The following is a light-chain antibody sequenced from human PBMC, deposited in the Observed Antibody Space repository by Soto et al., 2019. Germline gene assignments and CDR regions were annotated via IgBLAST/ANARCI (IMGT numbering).Light chain of an antibody. J-gene: IGKJ2*01. CDR2: DAS. CDR3: QQYKNYPYT. Sequence: DIQLTQSPSTLSASVGDRVTITCRASQSVSAWLVWYQQKPGKAPYLLISDASSLQRGVPSRFNGSGSGTEYTLTISSLQPDDIATYYCQQYKNYPYTFGQGTKLEIK. CDR1: QSVSAW. V-gene: IGKV1-5*01.